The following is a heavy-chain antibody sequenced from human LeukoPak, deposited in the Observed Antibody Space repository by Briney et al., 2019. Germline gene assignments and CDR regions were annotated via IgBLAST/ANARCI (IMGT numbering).Heavy chain of an antibody. V-gene: IGHV3-66*01. D-gene: IGHD3-22*01. CDR2: IYSGGST. CDR1: GFTVSSNY. CDR3: AYDNDY. Sequence: AGGSLRLSCAASGFTVSSNYMSWVRQAPGKGLEWVSIIYSGGSTYYADSVKGRFTISRDNSKNTLYLQMNNLRAEDTALYYCAYDNDYWGQGTLVTVSS. J-gene: IGHJ4*02.